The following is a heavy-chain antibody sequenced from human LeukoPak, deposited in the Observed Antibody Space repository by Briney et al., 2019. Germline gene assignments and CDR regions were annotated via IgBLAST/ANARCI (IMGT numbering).Heavy chain of an antibody. CDR2: INPEKTTI. J-gene: IGHJ4*02. CDR3: VRDKTGWDDY. Sequence: GGSLRLSCAASGFTLSKYWMHWVRQTSGKGLERVSRINPEKTTINYADSVKGRFTISRDENTVYLEMNSLRADDTAIYHCVRDKTGWDDYWGQGTLVTVSS. V-gene: IGHV3-74*01. CDR1: GFTLSKYW. D-gene: IGHD7-27*01.